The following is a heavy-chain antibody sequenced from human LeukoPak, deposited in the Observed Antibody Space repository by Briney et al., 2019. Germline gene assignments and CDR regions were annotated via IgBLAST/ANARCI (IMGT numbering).Heavy chain of an antibody. CDR2: INHSGST. J-gene: IGHJ4*02. Sequence: PSETLSLTCAVYGGSFSGYYWSWIRQPPGKGLEWIGEINHSGSTNYNPSLKSRVTISVDTSKNQFSLKLSSVTAADTAVYYCARGVGYHDFWSGYYKATYYFDYWGQGTLVTVSS. V-gene: IGHV4-34*01. CDR1: GGSFSGYY. CDR3: ARGVGYHDFWSGYYKATYYFDY. D-gene: IGHD3-3*01.